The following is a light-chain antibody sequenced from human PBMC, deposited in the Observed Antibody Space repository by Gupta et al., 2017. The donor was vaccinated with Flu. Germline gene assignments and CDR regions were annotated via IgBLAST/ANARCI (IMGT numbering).Light chain of an antibody. Sequence: VTPGEPASISCRSSQSLLHSNGYNYLDWYLQKPGQSPQLLIYLGSNRASGVPDRFSGSGSGTDFTLKISRVEAEDVGVYYCRRALAKGPTFGCGTNVEIQ. J-gene: IGKJ4*01. CDR1: QSLLHSNGYNY. CDR3: RRALAKGPT. CDR2: LGS. V-gene: IGKV2-28*01.